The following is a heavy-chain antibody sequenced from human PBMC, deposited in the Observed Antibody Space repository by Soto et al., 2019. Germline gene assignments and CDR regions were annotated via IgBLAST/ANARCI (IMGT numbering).Heavy chain of an antibody. CDR3: ARDGAYCSGGSCYSGSYYYYGMDV. J-gene: IGHJ6*02. Sequence: QVQLQESGPGLVKPSETLSLTCTVSGGSISSYYWSWIRQPPGKGLEWIGYIYYSGSTNYNPSLKSRVTISVDTSKYQFSLKLSSVTAADTAVYYCARDGAYCSGGSCYSGSYYYYGMDVWGQGTTVTVSS. D-gene: IGHD2-15*01. V-gene: IGHV4-59*01. CDR1: GGSISSYY. CDR2: IYYSGST.